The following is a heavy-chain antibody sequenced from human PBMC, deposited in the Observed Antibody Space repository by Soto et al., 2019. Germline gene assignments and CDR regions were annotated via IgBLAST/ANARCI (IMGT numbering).Heavy chain of an antibody. CDR3: VRDGLDYYDTERLYFDK. V-gene: IGHV3-21*01. Sequence: GGSLRLSCSASGFNFITYSLNWVRQAPGKGLEWVASISSSAIYIDYADSVKGRFTISRDNANNSLYLQMNSLRAEDTATYYCVRDGLDYYDTERLYFDKWGPGP. D-gene: IGHD3-22*01. CDR2: ISSSAIYI. CDR1: GFNFITYS. J-gene: IGHJ4*02.